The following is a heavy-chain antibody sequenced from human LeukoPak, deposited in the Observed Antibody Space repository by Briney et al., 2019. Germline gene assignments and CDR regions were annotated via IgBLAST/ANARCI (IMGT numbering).Heavy chain of an antibody. Sequence: GGSLRLSCAASGFTVSSNYMSWVRQAPGKGLEWVSVIYSGGSTYYADSVKGRFTISRDNARNSLYLQMNSLRAEDTAVHYCATLGAYDRFDSWGQGTLVTVSS. J-gene: IGHJ4*02. CDR3: ATLGAYDRFDS. CDR2: IYSGGST. CDR1: GFTVSSNY. V-gene: IGHV3-66*01. D-gene: IGHD5-12*01.